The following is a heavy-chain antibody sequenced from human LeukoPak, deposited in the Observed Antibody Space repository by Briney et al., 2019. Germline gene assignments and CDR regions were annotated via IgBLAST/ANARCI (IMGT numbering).Heavy chain of an antibody. CDR3: AREGYGDYEEAFDI. D-gene: IGHD4-17*01. CDR1: GFTFSSYS. V-gene: IGHV3-21*01. Sequence: GGSLRLSCAASGFTFSSYSMNWVRQAPGKGLEWVSSISSSSSYIYYADSVKGRFTISRDNAKNSLYLQMNSLRAEDTAVYYCAREGYGDYEEAFDIWGQGTMVTASS. CDR2: ISSSSSYI. J-gene: IGHJ3*02.